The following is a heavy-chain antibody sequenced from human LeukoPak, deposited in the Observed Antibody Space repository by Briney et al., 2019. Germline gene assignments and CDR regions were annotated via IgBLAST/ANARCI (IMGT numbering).Heavy chain of an antibody. CDR1: GFTFSSYW. CDR3: ARARRDCSGGTCFSYYFDN. Sequence: GGSLRLSCAASGFTFSSYWMSWVRQAPGKGLEWVANIKQDGSEKYYVDSVKGRFTISRDNSKNMVFLQMGSLRAEDMAVYHCARARRDCSGGTCFSYYFDNWGQGTLVTVSP. J-gene: IGHJ4*02. V-gene: IGHV3-7*01. D-gene: IGHD2-15*01. CDR2: IKQDGSEK.